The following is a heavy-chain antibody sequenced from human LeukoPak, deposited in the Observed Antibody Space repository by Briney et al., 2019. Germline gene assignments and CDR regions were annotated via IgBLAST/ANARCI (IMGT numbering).Heavy chain of an antibody. V-gene: IGHV1-2*02. CDR3: ARGDYYDSSGYYFEV. CDR1: GYTFTGYY. CDR2: INPNSGGT. D-gene: IGHD3-22*01. Sequence: ASVKVSCKASGYTFTGYYMHWVRQAPRQGLEWMGWINPNSGGTNYAQKFQGRLTMTRDTSISTAYMELSRLRSDDTAVYYCARGDYYDSSGYYFEVWGQGTLVTVSS. J-gene: IGHJ4*02.